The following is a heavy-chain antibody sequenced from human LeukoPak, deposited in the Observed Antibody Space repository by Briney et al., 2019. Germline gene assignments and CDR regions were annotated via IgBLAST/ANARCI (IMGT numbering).Heavy chain of an antibody. D-gene: IGHD5/OR15-5a*01. J-gene: IGHJ4*02. Sequence: SGGSLRLSCAASGFTFSSHWMSWVRQAPGKGLEWVANINQDASEKYYVNSVKGRFTISRDNAKNSLYLQMNSLRAEDTAVYFCARESTESSIDYWGQGTLVTVSS. V-gene: IGHV3-7*01. CDR1: GFTFSSHW. CDR3: ARESTESSIDY. CDR2: INQDASEK.